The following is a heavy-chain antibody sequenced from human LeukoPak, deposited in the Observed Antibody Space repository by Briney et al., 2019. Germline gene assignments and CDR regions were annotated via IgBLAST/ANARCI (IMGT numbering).Heavy chain of an antibody. D-gene: IGHD1-26*01. CDR3: ARVYGGSIDY. J-gene: IGHJ4*02. V-gene: IGHV3-11*05. CDR1: GFTFSDYY. Sequence: GGSLRLSCAASGFTFSDYYMSWIRQAPGKGLEWVSYIGSSSGYTKYAGSVKGRFTIPRDNAKNSLYLQMNSLRPEDTAVYYCARVYGGSIDYWGQGTLVTVSS. CDR2: IGSSSGYT.